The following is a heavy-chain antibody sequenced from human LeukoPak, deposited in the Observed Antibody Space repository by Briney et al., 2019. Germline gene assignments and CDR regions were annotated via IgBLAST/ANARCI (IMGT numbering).Heavy chain of an antibody. V-gene: IGHV3-30*18. CDR2: ISDDGNKK. Sequence: GRSLRLSCGASGFTFSSYSMHWVRQAPGKGLEWVAVISDDGNKKYYADSVKGRFTISRDNSKNTVYLQMNSLRAEDTAVYYCAKDSRNYYFDYWGQGTLVIVSS. CDR1: GFTFSSYS. CDR3: AKDSRNYYFDY. J-gene: IGHJ4*02.